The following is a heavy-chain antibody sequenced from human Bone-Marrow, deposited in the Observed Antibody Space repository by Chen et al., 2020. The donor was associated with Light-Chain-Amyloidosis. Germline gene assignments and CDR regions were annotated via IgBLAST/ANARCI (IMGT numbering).Heavy chain of an antibody. J-gene: IGHJ4*02. CDR1: GYTFPNSW. CDR3: ARRRDGYNFDY. Sequence: EVQLEQSGPEVKKPGESLKISCKGSGYTFPNSWIGWVRQMPGKGLAWVGVIFPDYSDARDSPSLEGQVTISADKSITTAYLQWRSLKASDTAMYYCARRRDGYNFDYWSQGTLVTVSS. V-gene: IGHV5-51*01. CDR2: IFPDYSDA. D-gene: IGHD5-12*01.